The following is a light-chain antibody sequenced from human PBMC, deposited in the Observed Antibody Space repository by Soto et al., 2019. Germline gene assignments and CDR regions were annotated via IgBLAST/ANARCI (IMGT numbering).Light chain of an antibody. Sequence: QSALTQPASVSGSPGQSITISCTGTSSDVGSYNYVSWYQQNPGKAPKLIIHDVSNRPSGVSNRFSGSKSGNTASLTISGLQAEDEANYYCSSYTSTQTLIFGGGTKLTVL. J-gene: IGLJ2*01. CDR2: DVS. CDR3: SSYTSTQTLI. V-gene: IGLV2-14*01. CDR1: SSDVGSYNY.